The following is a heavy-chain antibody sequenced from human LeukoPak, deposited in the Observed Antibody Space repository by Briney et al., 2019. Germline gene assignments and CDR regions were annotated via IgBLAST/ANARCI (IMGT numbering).Heavy chain of an antibody. V-gene: IGHV3-66*01. CDR2: IYRGGTT. D-gene: IGHD3-10*01. J-gene: IGHJ4*02. CDR1: GFTVSTTY. Sequence: GGSLRLSYAASGFTVSTTYMNWVRQAPGKGLEWVSLIYRGGTTYYADSVKGRFTISRDNSKNTLDLQMNSLRAEDTAFYYCARAFGPYYFDYWGQGALVTVSS. CDR3: ARAFGPYYFDY.